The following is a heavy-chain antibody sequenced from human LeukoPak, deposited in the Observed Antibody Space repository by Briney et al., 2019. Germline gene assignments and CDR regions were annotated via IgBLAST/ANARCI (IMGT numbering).Heavy chain of an antibody. V-gene: IGHV3-23*01. D-gene: IGHD3-22*01. CDR3: AKSGAMIVVVIPYYFDY. CDR2: ISGSGGST. CDR1: GFTFSSYA. J-gene: IGHJ4*02. Sequence: GGSLRLSCAASGFTFSSYAMSWVRQAPGKGLEWVSAISGSGGSTYYADSVKGRFTISRDNSKNTLYLQMNSLRAEDTAAYYCAKSGAMIVVVIPYYFDYWGQGTLVTVSS.